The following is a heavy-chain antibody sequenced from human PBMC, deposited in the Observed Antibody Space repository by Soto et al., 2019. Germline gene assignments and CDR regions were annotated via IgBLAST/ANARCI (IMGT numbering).Heavy chain of an antibody. Sequence: GASVNVSCKASGDTFTTYDINWVRQATGHGLEWMGWINPNSGNIGYAQRFQGRVTMTRDTAIRTAYMEVSSLRSDDTAVYYCARGRASGSYYLLEYWGEGTLANVSP. CDR2: INPNSGNI. CDR1: GDTFTTYD. CDR3: ARGRASGSYYLLEY. D-gene: IGHD3-10*01. J-gene: IGHJ4*02. V-gene: IGHV1-8*01.